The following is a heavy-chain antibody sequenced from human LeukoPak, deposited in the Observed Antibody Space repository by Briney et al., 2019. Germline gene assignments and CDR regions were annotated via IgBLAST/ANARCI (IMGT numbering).Heavy chain of an antibody. CDR2: IKQDGSEK. V-gene: IGHV3-7*01. CDR1: GCIFSTYW. CDR3: ARRYFDY. Sequence: GGSLRLSCAASGCIFSTYWMSWVRQAPGKGLEWVANIKQDGSEKYYVDSVKGRFTISRDNAKNSLYLQMNSLRAEDTALYYCARRYFDYWGQGTLVTVSS. J-gene: IGHJ4*02.